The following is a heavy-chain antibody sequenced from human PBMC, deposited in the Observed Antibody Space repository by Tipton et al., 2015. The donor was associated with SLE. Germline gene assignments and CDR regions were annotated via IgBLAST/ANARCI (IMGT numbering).Heavy chain of an antibody. J-gene: IGHJ6*02. CDR2: IYNDGST. Sequence: GSLRLSCATSGFTFNSYAMSWVRQAPGKGLEWVSVIYNDGSTHYADSVKGRFTISKETSKNTLYLQMNSLRAEDTAVYYCAGQLVPYYYGMDVWGQGTTVTVSS. D-gene: IGHD6-6*01. CDR1: GFTFNSYA. V-gene: IGHV3-23*03. CDR3: AGQLVPYYYGMDV.